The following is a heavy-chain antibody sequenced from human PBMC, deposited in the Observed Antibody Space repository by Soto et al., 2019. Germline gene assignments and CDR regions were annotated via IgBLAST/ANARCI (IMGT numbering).Heavy chain of an antibody. Sequence: GGSLRLSCAASGFTFSSYGMHWVRQAPGKGLEWVAVIWYDGSNKYYADSVKGRFTISRDNSKNTLYLQMNSLRAEDTAVYYCARDGTMIVEEGIFDYWGQGTLVTVS. V-gene: IGHV3-33*01. CDR1: GFTFSSYG. CDR3: ARDGTMIVEEGIFDY. J-gene: IGHJ4*02. CDR2: IWYDGSNK. D-gene: IGHD3-22*01.